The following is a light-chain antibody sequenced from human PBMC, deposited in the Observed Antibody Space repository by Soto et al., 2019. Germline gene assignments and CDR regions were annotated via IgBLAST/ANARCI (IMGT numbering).Light chain of an antibody. CDR3: NSRTSGDFRV. Sequence: QSALTQPASVSGSPGQSITLSCTGTSSDVGRSNHVSWYQHHPGKAPKLLISAVSKRPSGVSNRFSGSKSDYTASLTISGLQAEDEADDYCNSRTSGDFRVFGTGTKLTGL. J-gene: IGLJ1*01. V-gene: IGLV2-14*01. CDR2: AVS. CDR1: SSDVGRSNH.